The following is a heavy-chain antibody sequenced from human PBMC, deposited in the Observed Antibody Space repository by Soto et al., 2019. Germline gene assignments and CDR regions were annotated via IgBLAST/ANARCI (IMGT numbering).Heavy chain of an antibody. CDR1: GFTFSSYW. V-gene: IGHV3-74*01. CDR2: INPGGSIT. CDR3: ARVPPRTYDVSHY. D-gene: IGHD3-16*01. Sequence: PGGSLRLSCAASGFTFSSYWMHWVRQAPGKGLVWVSRINPGGSITAYADSVKGRFTISRDNAKNTLYLQMNSLRGDDTAVYYCARVPPRTYDVSHYSGQGRLVTVSS. J-gene: IGHJ4*02.